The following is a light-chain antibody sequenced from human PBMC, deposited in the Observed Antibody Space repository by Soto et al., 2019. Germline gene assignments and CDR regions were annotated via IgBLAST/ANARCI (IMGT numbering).Light chain of an antibody. CDR1: SSDVGFYNF. CDR2: EVT. CDR3: ASYAGTKLFV. Sequence: QSVLTQPPSASGSPGQSLTISCTGTSSDVGFYNFVSWYQQRPGKAPKLVIYEVTKRPSGVPDRFSGSKSGSTASLTVSGLQADDEAEYYCASYAGTKLFVFGSGIKVTVL. V-gene: IGLV2-8*01. J-gene: IGLJ1*01.